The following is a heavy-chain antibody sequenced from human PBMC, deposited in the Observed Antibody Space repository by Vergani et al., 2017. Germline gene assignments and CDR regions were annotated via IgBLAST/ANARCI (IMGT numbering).Heavy chain of an antibody. J-gene: IGHJ4*02. D-gene: IGHD3-3*01. CDR3: TTADDFWSGYYFDY. CDR1: GFTFDDYA. V-gene: IGHV3-9*01. CDR2: ISWNSGSI. Sequence: EVQLVESGGGLVQPGRSLRLSCAASGFTFDDYAMHWVRQAPGKGLEWVSGISWNSGSIGYADSVKGRFTISRDNAKNSLYLQMNSLKTEDTAVYYCTTADDFWSGYYFDYWGQGTLVTVSS.